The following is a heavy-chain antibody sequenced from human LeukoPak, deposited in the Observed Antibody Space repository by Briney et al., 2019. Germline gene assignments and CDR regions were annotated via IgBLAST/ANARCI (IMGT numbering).Heavy chain of an antibody. J-gene: IGHJ4*02. Sequence: GGSLRLSCAASGFTLSTYDMHWVRQGPGEGLEWVAAVGTSGHRFYPDSVKGQFTISRENARNSVYLQMNSLRAGDTAVYYCVRSFYGDHPYWGQGTLVTVSS. CDR1: GFTLSTYD. D-gene: IGHD4-17*01. CDR3: VRSFYGDHPY. CDR2: VGTSGHR. V-gene: IGHV3-13*01.